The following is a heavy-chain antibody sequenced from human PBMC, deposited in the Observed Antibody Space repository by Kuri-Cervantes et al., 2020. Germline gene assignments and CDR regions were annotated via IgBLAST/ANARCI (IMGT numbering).Heavy chain of an antibody. CDR1: GFTFGEYG. J-gene: IGHJ4*02. V-gene: IGHV3-9*01. CDR3: AKDLTYRSSSGFDN. D-gene: IGHD6-6*01. CDR2: ISWNSGGI. Sequence: GGSLRLSCTVSGFTFGEYGLNWVRQAPGKGLQWVSGISWNSGGIGHADSVKGRFTISRDNAKNSLYLQMNSLRAEDTALYYCAKDLTYRSSSGFDNWGQGTLVTVSS.